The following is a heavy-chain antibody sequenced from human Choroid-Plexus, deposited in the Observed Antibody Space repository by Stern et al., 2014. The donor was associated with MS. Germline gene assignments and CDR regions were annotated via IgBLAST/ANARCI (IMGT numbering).Heavy chain of an antibody. CDR3: AKDRQYLTYFFDH. CDR1: GFTFGSCA. J-gene: IGHJ5*02. Sequence: IQLVESGGGVVQPGRPLRLSCVASGFTFGSCAMHWVRQAPGKGLEWVGGVSHDGSYKYYADYVKGRFTISRDNSQNTLYMQMSSLRPEDTAVYYCAKDRQYLTYFFDHWGQGSLVTVSS. D-gene: IGHD2/OR15-2a*01. CDR2: VSHDGSYK. V-gene: IGHV3-30*18.